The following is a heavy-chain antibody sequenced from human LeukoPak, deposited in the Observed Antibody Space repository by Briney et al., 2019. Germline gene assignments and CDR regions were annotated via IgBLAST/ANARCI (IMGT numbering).Heavy chain of an antibody. CDR2: INQRGSA. D-gene: IGHD1-26*01. Sequence: SSETLSLTCAVYGGTLADYYWSWIRQSPGQGLEWIGEINQRGSANYNPPLKSRFTISVDTSRNQFSLKVHSVTAADTAVYYCAKGPRWEELEGVWGQGTQVTVSS. J-gene: IGHJ4*02. V-gene: IGHV4-34*01. CDR1: GGTLADYY. CDR3: AKGPRWEELEGV.